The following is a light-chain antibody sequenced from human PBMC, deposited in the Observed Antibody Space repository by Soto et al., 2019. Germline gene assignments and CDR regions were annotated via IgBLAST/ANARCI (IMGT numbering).Light chain of an antibody. J-gene: IGKJ2*01. Sequence: DIQMTQSPSTLSASVGDRVTITCRASQDINIWLAWYQQKPGKAPKLLIYKASTLERGVPSRFIGSGSGTDFTLDISSLQPDDVATYYCQQYSSDSNTFGQRTRLDIK. V-gene: IGKV1-5*03. CDR1: QDINIW. CDR3: QQYSSDSNT. CDR2: KAS.